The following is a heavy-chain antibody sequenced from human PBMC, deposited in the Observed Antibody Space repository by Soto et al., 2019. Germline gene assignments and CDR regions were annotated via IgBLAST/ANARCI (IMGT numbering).Heavy chain of an antibody. D-gene: IGHD3-10*01. CDR2: IYSGGST. V-gene: IGHV3-53*01. J-gene: IGHJ6*02. Sequence: GGSLRLSCAASGFTVSSNYMSWVRQAPGKGLEWVSVIYSGGSTYYADSVKGRFTISRDNSKNTLYLQMNSLRAEDTAVYYCARFPRQKWFGGGMESDVWGQGTTVTVSS. CDR3: ARFPRQKWFGGGMESDV. CDR1: GFTVSSNY.